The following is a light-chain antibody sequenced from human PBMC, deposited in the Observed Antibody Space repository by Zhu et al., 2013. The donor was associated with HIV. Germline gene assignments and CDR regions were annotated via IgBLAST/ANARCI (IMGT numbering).Light chain of an antibody. J-gene: IGKJ4*01. CDR1: QNISTF. Sequence: EIVMRQSPATLSVSPGERATLSCRASQNISTFLVWYQHKSGQAPSLLIYDASSRATGIPDRFRGSGSGTDFTLTISRLEPDDFAVYYCQQYESPLSFGGGTKVEIK. CDR2: DAS. V-gene: IGKV3D-20*02. CDR3: QQYESPLS.